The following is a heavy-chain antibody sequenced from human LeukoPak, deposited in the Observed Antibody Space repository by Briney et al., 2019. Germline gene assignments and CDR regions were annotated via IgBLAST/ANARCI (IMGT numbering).Heavy chain of an antibody. D-gene: IGHD6-19*01. Sequence: SGPTLVKPTQTLTLTCTFSGFSLSTSGVGVGWIRQPPGKALEWLALIYLDDDKRYSPSLKSRLTITKDTSKNQVVLTLTNMDPVDSATYYCAHRRTVAGTLTNWFDPWGQGTLVTVSS. CDR2: IYLDDDK. V-gene: IGHV2-5*02. CDR3: AHRRTVAGTLTNWFDP. CDR1: GFSLSTSGVG. J-gene: IGHJ5*02.